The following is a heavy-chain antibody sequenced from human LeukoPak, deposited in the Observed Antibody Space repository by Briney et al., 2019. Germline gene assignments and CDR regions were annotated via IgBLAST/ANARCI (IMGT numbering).Heavy chain of an antibody. CDR1: GYSFTSYW. Sequence: GESLKISCKGSGYSFTSYWIGWVRQVPGKGLEWVAMINPGDTNIAYSPSFQAQVTISADRSISTAYLQWSSLKASDTAIYYCARPRRAERDEGFWGQGTLVTVSS. J-gene: IGHJ4*02. D-gene: IGHD1-1*01. V-gene: IGHV5-51*01. CDR3: ARPRRAERDEGF. CDR2: INPGDTNI.